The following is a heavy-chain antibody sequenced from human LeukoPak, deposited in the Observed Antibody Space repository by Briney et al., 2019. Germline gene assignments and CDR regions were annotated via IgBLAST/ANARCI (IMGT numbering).Heavy chain of an antibody. J-gene: IGHJ6*03. CDR3: ARAVTMNQVLKIAGSSYYYMDV. Sequence: PSETLSLTCTVSGGSISSYYWSWIRQPPGKGLEWIGYIYYSGSTNYNPSLKSRVTISVDTSKNQFSLKLSSVTAADTAVYYCARAVTMNQVLKIAGSSYYYMDVWGKGTTVTVSS. V-gene: IGHV4-59*01. CDR2: IYYSGST. CDR1: GGSISSYY. D-gene: IGHD3-3*01.